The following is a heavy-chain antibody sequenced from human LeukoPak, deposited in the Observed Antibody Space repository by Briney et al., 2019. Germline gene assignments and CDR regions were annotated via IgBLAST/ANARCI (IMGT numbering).Heavy chain of an antibody. CDR2: IIPILGIA. CDR3: ASTVLRFLEWLLPTDY. D-gene: IGHD3-3*01. V-gene: IGHV1-69*02. Sequence: SVKVSCKASGYTFTSYYMHWVRQAPGQGLEWMGRIIPILGIANYAQKFQGRVTITADKSTSTAYMELSSLRSEDTAVYYCASTVLRFLEWLLPTDYWGQGTLVTVSS. J-gene: IGHJ4*02. CDR1: GYTFTSYY.